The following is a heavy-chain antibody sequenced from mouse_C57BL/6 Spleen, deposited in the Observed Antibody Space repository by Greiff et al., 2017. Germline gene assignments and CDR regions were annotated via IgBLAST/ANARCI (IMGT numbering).Heavy chain of an antibody. CDR1: GFNIKDDY. Sequence: VQLQQSGAELVRPGASVKLSCTASGFNIKDDYMHWVKQRPEQGLEWIGWIDPENGDTEYASKFQGKATITADTSSNTAYLQLSSLTSEDTAVYDCTKGIYYDYGDWYFDVWGTGTTVTVSS. D-gene: IGHD2-4*01. CDR3: TKGIYYDYGDWYFDV. J-gene: IGHJ1*03. V-gene: IGHV14-4*01. CDR2: IDPENGDT.